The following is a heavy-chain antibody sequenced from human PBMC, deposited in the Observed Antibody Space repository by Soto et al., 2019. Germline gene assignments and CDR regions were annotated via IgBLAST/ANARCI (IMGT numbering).Heavy chain of an antibody. CDR2: IHYSGST. V-gene: IGHV4-39*01. CDR3: ARRPFSSTWPSYFDY. D-gene: IGHD6-13*01. J-gene: IGHJ4*02. CDR1: GDSITSTSYY. Sequence: PSETLSLTCTVSGDSITSTSYYWGWIRQPSGKGLEWIGCIHYSGSTYYNPSLRSRVTSSVDTSKNQFSLKVSSVTAADTAVYYCARRPFSSTWPSYFDYWGEGTLVTVSS.